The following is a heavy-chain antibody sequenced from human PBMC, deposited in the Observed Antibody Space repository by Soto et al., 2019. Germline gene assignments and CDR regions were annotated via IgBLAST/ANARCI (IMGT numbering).Heavy chain of an antibody. CDR1: GYTFTSYA. CDR2: INAGNGNT. D-gene: IGHD2-15*01. Sequence: ASVKVSCKASGYTFTSYAMHWVRQAPGQRLEWMGWINAGNGNTKYSQKFQGRVTITRDTSACTAYMELSSLRSEDTAVYYCAREGSWAATLNYWGQGTLVTVSS. J-gene: IGHJ4*02. V-gene: IGHV1-3*01. CDR3: AREGSWAATLNY.